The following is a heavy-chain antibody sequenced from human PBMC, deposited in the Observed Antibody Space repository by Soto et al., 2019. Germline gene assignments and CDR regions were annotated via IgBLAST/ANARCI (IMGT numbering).Heavy chain of an antibody. CDR3: AKDLSSLGWLALGAPFDS. CDR1: GLLVSRQS. J-gene: IGHJ4*02. Sequence: GGSLRLSCAASGLLVSRQSMTWVRQPPGKGLEWVSSVSANGRNTYYADSVKGRFTVSRDKSKNALFLQLDSLRVEDTAIYYCAKDLSSLGWLALGAPFDSWGPGTLVTVSS. V-gene: IGHV3-23*01. CDR2: VSANGRNT. D-gene: IGHD3-22*01.